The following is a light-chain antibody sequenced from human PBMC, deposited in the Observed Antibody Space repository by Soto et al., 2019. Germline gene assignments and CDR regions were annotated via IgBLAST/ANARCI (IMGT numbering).Light chain of an antibody. CDR2: GAS. Sequence: EIVMTQSPATLSVSPWEIATLSCRASQSISSNLAWYQQRPGQAPRLLIYGASTRATGIPGRFSGGGSGTEFTLTISSLQSEDFAVYYCQQYNYWPPLTFGGGTKVDIK. J-gene: IGKJ4*01. CDR3: QQYNYWPPLT. CDR1: QSISSN. V-gene: IGKV3D-15*01.